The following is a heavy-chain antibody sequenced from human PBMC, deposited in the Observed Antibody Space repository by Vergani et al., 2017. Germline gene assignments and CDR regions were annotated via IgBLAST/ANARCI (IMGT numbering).Heavy chain of an antibody. CDR3: AGSGADCSSTSCYAFDI. D-gene: IGHD2-2*01. J-gene: IGHJ3*02. Sequence: QVQLQESGPGLVKPSQTLSLTCTVSGGSISSGSYYWSWIRQPAGKGLEWIGRIYTSGSTNYNPSLKSRVTISVDTSKNQFSLKLSSVTAADTAVYYCAGSGADCSSTSCYAFDIWGQGTMVTVSS. CDR1: GGSISSGSYY. V-gene: IGHV4-61*02. CDR2: IYTSGST.